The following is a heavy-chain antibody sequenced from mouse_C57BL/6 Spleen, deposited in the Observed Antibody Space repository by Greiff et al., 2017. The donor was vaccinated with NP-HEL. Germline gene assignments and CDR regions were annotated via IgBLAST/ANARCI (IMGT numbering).Heavy chain of an antibody. D-gene: IGHD3-2*02. CDR1: GFTFSNYW. CDR3: TRQLRLRGYFDY. CDR2: IRLKSDNYAT. Sequence: EVQRVESGGGLVQPGGSMKLSCVASGFTFSNYWMNWVRQSPEKGLEWVAQIRLKSDNYATHYAESVKGRFTISRDDSKSSVYLQMNNLRAEDTGIYYCTRQLRLRGYFDYWGQGTTLTVSS. J-gene: IGHJ2*01. V-gene: IGHV6-3*01.